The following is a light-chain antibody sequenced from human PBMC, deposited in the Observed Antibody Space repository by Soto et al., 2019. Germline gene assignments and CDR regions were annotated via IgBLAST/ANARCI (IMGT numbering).Light chain of an antibody. CDR1: QSVSSNY. CDR3: QQYGTSPWT. J-gene: IGKJ1*01. CDR2: GAS. Sequence: EIVLTQSPGTLSLSPGERATLSCRASQSVSSNYLGWYQQKLGQAPRLLIYGASGRATGIPDRFSGSGSGTHWTLIISRLEPEDSAVYFCQQYGTSPWTFGQGNKVETK. V-gene: IGKV3-20*01.